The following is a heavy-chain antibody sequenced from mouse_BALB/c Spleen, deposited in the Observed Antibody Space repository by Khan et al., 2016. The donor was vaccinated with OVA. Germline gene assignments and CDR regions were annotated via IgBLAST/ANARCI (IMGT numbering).Heavy chain of an antibody. J-gene: IGHJ3*01. CDR1: GFTFSSYG. CDR3: ARHDSTASFAY. V-gene: IGHV5-6*01. Sequence: EVELVESGGDLVKPGGSLKLSCAASGFTFSSYGMSWVRQTPDKRLEWVATISSGGSYTYYPDSVKGRFTISRVNAKNTLYLQMSSLKSEDTARYYCARHDSTASFAYWGQGTLVTVSA. D-gene: IGHD1-1*01. CDR2: ISSGGSYT.